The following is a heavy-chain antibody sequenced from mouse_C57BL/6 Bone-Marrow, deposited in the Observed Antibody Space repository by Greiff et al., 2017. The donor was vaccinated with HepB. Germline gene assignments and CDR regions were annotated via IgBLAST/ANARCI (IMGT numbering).Heavy chain of an antibody. CDR1: GFTFTDYY. CDR2: VYPYNGGT. D-gene: IGHD1-1*01. CDR3: ARVGYYYGSRNWYFDGSRNWYFDV. V-gene: IGHV1-36*01. J-gene: IGHJ1*03. Sequence: EVKLMESGPVLVKPGPSVKISCKASGFTFTDYYMHWVKQSHGKSLEWIGLVYPYNGGTSYNQKFKGKATLTVDTSSSTAYMGLNSLTSEDSAVYYCARVGYYYGSRNWYFDGSRNWYFDVWGTGTTVTVSS.